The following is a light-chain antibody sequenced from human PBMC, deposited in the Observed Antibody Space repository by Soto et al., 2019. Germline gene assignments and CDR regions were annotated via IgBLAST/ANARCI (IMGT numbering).Light chain of an antibody. CDR1: SSDVGGYNY. J-gene: IGLJ1*01. CDR2: DVT. Sequence: QSVLTQPRSVSGSPVQSVTISCTGTSSDVGGYNYVSWYQHHPGKAPKLMIYDVTKRPSGVPDRFSGAKSGNTASLTISGLQAEDEAADYCCSYAGSYTYVFGTGTKLTVL. V-gene: IGLV2-11*01. CDR3: CSYAGSYTYV.